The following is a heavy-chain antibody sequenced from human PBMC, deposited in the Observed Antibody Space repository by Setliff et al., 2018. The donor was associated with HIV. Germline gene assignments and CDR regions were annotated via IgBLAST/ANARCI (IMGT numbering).Heavy chain of an antibody. CDR1: GGPSSGY. CDR2: ISHSGST. Sequence: ASETLSLTCAVYGGPSSGYWSWVRQSPGKGLEWIGEISHSGSTNYNLSHKSRAAISADTSKKQFSLKLTSVTAADTGIYYCVASSSWSCRLNYWGQGTQVTVSS. D-gene: IGHD6-13*01. V-gene: IGHV4-34*01. CDR3: VASSSWSCRLNY. J-gene: IGHJ4*02.